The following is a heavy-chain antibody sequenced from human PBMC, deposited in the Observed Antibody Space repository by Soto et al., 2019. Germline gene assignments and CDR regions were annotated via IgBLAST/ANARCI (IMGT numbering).Heavy chain of an antibody. J-gene: IGHJ6*02. D-gene: IGHD1-26*01. CDR1: GGTFSSYA. Sequence: QVQLVQSGAEVKKPGSSVKVSCKASGGTFSSYAISWVRQAPGQGLEWMGGIIPIFGTANYAQKFQGRVTITADESTSTAYMELSSLRSEDTAVYYCARDRGSYYGYYYYGMDVWGQGTTVTVSS. V-gene: IGHV1-69*12. CDR2: IIPIFGTA. CDR3: ARDRGSYYGYYYYGMDV.